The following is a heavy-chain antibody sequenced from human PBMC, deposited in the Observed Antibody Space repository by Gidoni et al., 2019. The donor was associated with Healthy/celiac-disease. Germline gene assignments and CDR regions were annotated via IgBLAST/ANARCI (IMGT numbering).Heavy chain of an antibody. V-gene: IGHV4-39*01. Sequence: QLQLQASGPGLVKPSETLSLTCTVSGGSISSSSYSWGWIRQPPGKGLAWIGSIYCSGSTYYNPSLKSRVTISVDTSKNQFSLKLSSVTAADTAVYYCARHVYENYYDSSGIPDYWGQGTLVTVSS. CDR3: ARHVYENYYDSSGIPDY. J-gene: IGHJ4*02. CDR2: IYCSGST. D-gene: IGHD3-22*01. CDR1: GGSISSSSYS.